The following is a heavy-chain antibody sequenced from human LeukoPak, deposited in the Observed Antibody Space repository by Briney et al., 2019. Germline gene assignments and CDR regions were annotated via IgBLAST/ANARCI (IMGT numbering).Heavy chain of an antibody. V-gene: IGHV4-34*01. D-gene: IGHD3-9*01. CDR2: INHSGST. Sequence: ASETLSLTCSVYGGSLSGYYWSWIRQPPGKGLEWIGEINHSGSTNYNPSLKSRVTISADTSKNQFSLKLSSVTAADTAVYYCARTRGLRYFDWVRGYFDYWGQGTLVTVSS. CDR1: GGSLSGYY. CDR3: ARTRGLRYFDWVRGYFDY. J-gene: IGHJ4*02.